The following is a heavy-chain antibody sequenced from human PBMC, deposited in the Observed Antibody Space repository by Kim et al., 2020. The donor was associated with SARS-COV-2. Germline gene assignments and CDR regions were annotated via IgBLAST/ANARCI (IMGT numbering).Heavy chain of an antibody. D-gene: IGHD6-13*01. CDR2: ISAYNGNT. CDR1: GYTFTSYG. V-gene: IGHV1-18*01. CDR3: ARVGVRGIAAAERSGYFDY. Sequence: ASVKVSCKASGYTFTSYGISWVRQAPGQGLEWMGWISAYNGNTNYAQKLQGRVTMTTDTSTSTAYMELRSLRSDDTAVYYCARVGVRGIAAAERSGYFDYWGQGTLVTVSS. J-gene: IGHJ4*02.